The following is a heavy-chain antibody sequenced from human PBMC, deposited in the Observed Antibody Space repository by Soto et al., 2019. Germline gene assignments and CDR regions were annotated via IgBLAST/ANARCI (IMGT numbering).Heavy chain of an antibody. Sequence: QVRLQQWGAGLLKPSETLSLTCAVYGGSFSDYYWTWIRQPPGKGLEWIGEINRSGSTNYNPSLKSLITISLDTSKNQFSLKLSSVTAADTAVYYCAREVPSRYFDLWGRGTPVTVSS. CDR3: AREVPSRYFDL. CDR1: GGSFSDYY. CDR2: INRSGST. V-gene: IGHV4-34*01. D-gene: IGHD1-1*01. J-gene: IGHJ2*01.